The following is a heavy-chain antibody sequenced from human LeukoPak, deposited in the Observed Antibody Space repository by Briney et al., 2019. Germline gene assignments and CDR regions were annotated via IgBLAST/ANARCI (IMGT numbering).Heavy chain of an antibody. CDR3: ATNRARGYSGYDYYYNYYYYMDV. CDR1: GYTFSAYH. Sequence: ASVKVSCKASGYTFSAYHIHWVRQAPGQGLEWMGWINPNSGGTNYAQKFQGRVTMTRDTSISTAYMELSRLRSDDTAVYCCATNRARGYSGYDYYYNYYYYMDVWGKGTTVTVSS. J-gene: IGHJ6*03. V-gene: IGHV1-2*02. CDR2: INPNSGGT. D-gene: IGHD5-12*01.